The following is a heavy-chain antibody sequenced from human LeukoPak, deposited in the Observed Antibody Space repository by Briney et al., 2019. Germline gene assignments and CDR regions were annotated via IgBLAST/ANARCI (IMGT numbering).Heavy chain of an antibody. CDR1: GGSFSGYY. CDR2: INHSGST. CDR3: ARATTVTTFDY. Sequence: PSETLSLTCVVYGGSFSGYYWSWIRQPPGKGLEWIGEINHSGSTNYNPSLKSRVTISVDTSKNQFSLKLSSVTAADTAVYYCARATTVTTFDYWGQGTLVTVSS. D-gene: IGHD4-11*01. J-gene: IGHJ4*02. V-gene: IGHV4-34*01.